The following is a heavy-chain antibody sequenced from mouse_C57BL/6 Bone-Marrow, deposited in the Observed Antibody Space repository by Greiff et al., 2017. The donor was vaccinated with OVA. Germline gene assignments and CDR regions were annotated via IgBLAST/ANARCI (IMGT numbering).Heavy chain of an antibody. CDR1: GYTFSDYG. Sequence: DVKLVESGGGLVKPGGSLKLSCAASGYTFSDYGMHWVRQAPEKGLEWVAYISSGSSTTYYADTVKGRYTISRDNAENTLCLQMTSLRSEDTAMYYCERGNSDSSRGTGFAYWGQGTLVTVSA. J-gene: IGHJ3*01. CDR2: ISSGSSTT. V-gene: IGHV5-17*01. D-gene: IGHD1-1*01. CDR3: ERGNSDSSRGTGFAY.